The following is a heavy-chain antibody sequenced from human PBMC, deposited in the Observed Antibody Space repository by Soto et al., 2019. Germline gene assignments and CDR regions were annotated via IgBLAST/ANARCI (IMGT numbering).Heavy chain of an antibody. D-gene: IGHD3-3*01. CDR3: ARPHRIYPNLRKN. Sequence: GGSLRLSCAASGFTFSSYGMHWVRQAPGKGLEWVAVIWYDGSNKYYADSAKGRFTISRDNSKNTLYLQMNSLRAEDTAVYYFARPHRIYPNLRKNWGQGTLVTVSS. J-gene: IGHJ4*02. CDR2: IWYDGSNK. CDR1: GFTFSSYG. V-gene: IGHV3-33*01.